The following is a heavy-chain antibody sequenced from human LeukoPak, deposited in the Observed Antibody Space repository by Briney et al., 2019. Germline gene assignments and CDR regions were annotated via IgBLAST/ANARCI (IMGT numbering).Heavy chain of an antibody. J-gene: IGHJ4*02. CDR3: VPKGTEGY. CDR1: GFAFSNYA. CDR2: ISPDGSNT. Sequence: PGGSLRLSCSASGFAFSNYALHWVRQAPGKGLEYVSAISPDGSNTYYADSVKDRFSISRDNSKSTLYLQMSSLRPEDTAVYYCVPKGTEGYWGQGTLVTVSS. V-gene: IGHV3-64D*06.